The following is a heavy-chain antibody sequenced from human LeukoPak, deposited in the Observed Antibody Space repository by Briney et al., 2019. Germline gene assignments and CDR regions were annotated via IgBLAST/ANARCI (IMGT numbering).Heavy chain of an antibody. CDR2: ILVIFGTA. V-gene: IGHV1-69*05. CDR1: GGTFSSYA. Sequence: ASVKVSCKASGGTFSSYAISWVRQAPGQRLEWMGGILVIFGTANYAQKVQGRVTITTDESTSTAYMELSSLRSEDTAVYYCARAWFGGFNYYYYMGVWGKGTTVTVSS. J-gene: IGHJ6*03. D-gene: IGHD3-10*01. CDR3: ARAWFGGFNYYYYMGV.